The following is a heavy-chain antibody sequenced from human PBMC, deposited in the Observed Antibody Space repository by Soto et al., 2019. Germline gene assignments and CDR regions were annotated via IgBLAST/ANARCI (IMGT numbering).Heavy chain of an antibody. CDR1: GYSFSSYW. D-gene: IGHD6-25*01. J-gene: IGHJ4*02. Sequence: GDSLKISCKGSGYSFSSYWIGWVRQMPGKGLEWMGMIYPGDSDTRYSPSFQGQVTISADKSINTAYLQWSSLKASDTATYYCARSGGRPFDYWGQGTVVTVSS. CDR2: IYPGDSDT. V-gene: IGHV5-51*01. CDR3: ARSGGRPFDY.